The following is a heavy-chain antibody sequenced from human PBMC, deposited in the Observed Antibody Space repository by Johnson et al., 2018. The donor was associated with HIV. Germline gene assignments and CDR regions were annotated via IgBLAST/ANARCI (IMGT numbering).Heavy chain of an antibody. Sequence: VQLVESGGGLVKPGGSLRLSCAASGFTFSNAWMSWVRQAPGKGLEWVGCIKSKTDGGTTDYAAPVKGRFTISRDDTKNTLYLQMNSLKTEDTAVYYCTRVMVQGDAFDIWGQGTMVTVSS. CDR3: TRVMVQGDAFDI. V-gene: IGHV3-15*01. J-gene: IGHJ3*02. D-gene: IGHD3-10*01. CDR1: GFTFSNAW. CDR2: IKSKTDGGTT.